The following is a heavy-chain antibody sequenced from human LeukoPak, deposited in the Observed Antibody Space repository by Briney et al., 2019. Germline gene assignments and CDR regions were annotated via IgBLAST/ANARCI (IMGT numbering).Heavy chain of an antibody. CDR2: ISYDGSNK. V-gene: IGHV3-30*18. CDR3: AKGGGYSYGYYYFDY. CDR1: GFTFSSYG. D-gene: IGHD5-18*01. Sequence: PGGSLRFSCVASGFTFSSYGMHWVRQAPGKGLEWVAVISYDGSNKYYADSVKGRFTISRDNSKNTLYLQMNSLRAEDTAVYYCAKGGGYSYGYYYFDYWGQGTLVTVSS. J-gene: IGHJ4*02.